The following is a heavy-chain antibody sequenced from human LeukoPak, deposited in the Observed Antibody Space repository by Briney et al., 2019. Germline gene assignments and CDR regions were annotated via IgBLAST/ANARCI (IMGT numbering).Heavy chain of an antibody. J-gene: IGHJ4*02. D-gene: IGHD3-3*01. CDR1: GYTFTGYY. Sequence: GASVKVSCKASGYTFTGYYMHWVRQAPGQGLDWMGWINPNSGGTNYAQKFQGRVTMTRDPSISTAYMELSRLRSDDTAVYYCARDKTAKPYYDFWSGYYTLWFDYWGQGTLVTVSS. CDR3: ARDKTAKPYYDFWSGYYTLWFDY. V-gene: IGHV1-2*02. CDR2: INPNSGGT.